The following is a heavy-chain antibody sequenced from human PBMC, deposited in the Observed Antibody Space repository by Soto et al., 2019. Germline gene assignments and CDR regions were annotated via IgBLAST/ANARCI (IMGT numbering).Heavy chain of an antibody. CDR2: ITGGGGST. CDR1: GFTFSGYA. Sequence: EVQLLESGGGLVQPGGSLRLSCAASGFTFSGYAMSWVRQAPGKGLEWISTITGGGGSTYFADSVKGRFTISRDNSKNTLYLQVNSLRDEDMAVYYCAKDLGVYYFDYWGQGTLVTVSS. V-gene: IGHV3-23*01. CDR3: AKDLGVYYFDY. J-gene: IGHJ4*02. D-gene: IGHD3-10*01.